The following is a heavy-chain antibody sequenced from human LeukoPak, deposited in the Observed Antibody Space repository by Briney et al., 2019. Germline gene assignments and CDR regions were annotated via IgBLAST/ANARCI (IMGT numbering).Heavy chain of an antibody. D-gene: IGHD6-19*01. Sequence: GGSLRLSCGASGFTFSNYAMSWVRQAPGKGLEWVSGINDNGSTRFYADSVKGRFTISRDNSKNTLYLQMNSLRADDTAVYYCARDLYQWYFDYWGQGTLVTVSS. J-gene: IGHJ4*02. V-gene: IGHV3-23*01. CDR1: GFTFSNYA. CDR2: INDNGSTR. CDR3: ARDLYQWYFDY.